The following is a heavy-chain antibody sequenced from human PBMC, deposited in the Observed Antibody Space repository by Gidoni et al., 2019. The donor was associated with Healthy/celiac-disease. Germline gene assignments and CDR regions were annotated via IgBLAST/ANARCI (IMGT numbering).Heavy chain of an antibody. CDR3: ARCERVAGNEGERRRLDP. J-gene: IGHJ5*02. CDR1: GGSFSGYY. D-gene: IGHD6-19*01. CDR2: INHSGST. Sequence: QVQLQQWGAGLLKPSETLSLTCAVYGGSFSGYYWSWIRQPPGKGLEWIGEINHSGSTNYNPSLKSRVTISVDTSKNQFSLKLSSVTAADTAVYYCARCERVAGNEGERRRLDPWGQGTLVTVSS. V-gene: IGHV4-34*01.